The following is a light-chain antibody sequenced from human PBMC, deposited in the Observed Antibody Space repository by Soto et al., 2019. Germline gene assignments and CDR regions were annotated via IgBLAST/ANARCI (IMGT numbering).Light chain of an antibody. Sequence: EIVLTQSPGTLSLSPGERATLSCSASQTITSSYLAWYQQKPGQAPRFLLYGASTRATGIPDRFSGSGSGTDFTLTISRLEPEDFAVYYCQQYAGTPYTFGQGTKLEIK. CDR3: QQYAGTPYT. V-gene: IGKV3-20*01. CDR2: GAS. J-gene: IGKJ2*01. CDR1: QTITSSY.